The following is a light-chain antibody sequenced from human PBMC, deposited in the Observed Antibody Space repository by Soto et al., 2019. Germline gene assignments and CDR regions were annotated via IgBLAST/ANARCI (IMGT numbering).Light chain of an antibody. Sequence: QSVLTQPPSVSGSPGQRGTSSCTWISSNIGAGYDVHWYQQLPGAAPKLLIYGNSNRPSGVPDRFSGSRSGTSASLAITGLQPEDEADYYCQSYDTPVYVFGGGTKVTI. CDR2: GNS. J-gene: IGLJ1*01. CDR1: SSNIGAGYD. V-gene: IGLV1-40*01. CDR3: QSYDTPVYV.